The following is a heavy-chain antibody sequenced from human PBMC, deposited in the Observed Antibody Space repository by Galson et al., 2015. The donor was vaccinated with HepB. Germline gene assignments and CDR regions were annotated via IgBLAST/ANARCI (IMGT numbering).Heavy chain of an antibody. CDR2: ISSSSSTI. V-gene: IGHV3-48*02. CDR1: GFTFSSYS. CDR3: ARESEENIGYCSSTSCYRDWYFDL. Sequence: SLRLSCAASGFTFSSYSMNWVRQAPGKGLEWVSYISSSSSTIYYADSVKGRFTISRDNAKNSLYLQMNSLRDEDTAVYYCARESEENIGYCSSTSCYRDWYFDLWGHGTLVTVSS. J-gene: IGHJ2*01. D-gene: IGHD2-2*01.